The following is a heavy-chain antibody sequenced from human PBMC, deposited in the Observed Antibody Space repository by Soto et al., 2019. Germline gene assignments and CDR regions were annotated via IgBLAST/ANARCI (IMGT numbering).Heavy chain of an antibody. CDR3: ARHAHDYDFWSGYYNLYYYYTDV. CDR2: IYYSGST. J-gene: IGHJ6*03. D-gene: IGHD3-3*01. CDR1: GGSISSYY. V-gene: IGHV4-59*08. Sequence: PSETLSLTCTVSGGSISSYYWSWIRQPPGKGLEWIGYIYYSGSTNYNPSLKSRVTISVDTSKNQFSLKLSSVTAADTAVYYCARHAHDYDFWSGYYNLYYYYTDVWGKGTTVTVSS.